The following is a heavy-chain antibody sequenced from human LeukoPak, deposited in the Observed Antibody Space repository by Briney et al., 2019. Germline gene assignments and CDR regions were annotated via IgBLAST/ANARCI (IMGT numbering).Heavy chain of an antibody. Sequence: ASVKVSCKASGYTFTGYYMHWVRQAPGQGLEWMGWINPNSGGTNYAQKFQGWVTMTRDTSISTAYMELSRLRSDDTAVYYCARATDGSYKSRLDYYYYYGMDVWGQGTTVTVSS. CDR3: ARATDGSYKSRLDYYYYYGMDV. V-gene: IGHV1-2*04. CDR2: INPNSGGT. J-gene: IGHJ6*02. CDR1: GYTFTGYY. D-gene: IGHD1-26*01.